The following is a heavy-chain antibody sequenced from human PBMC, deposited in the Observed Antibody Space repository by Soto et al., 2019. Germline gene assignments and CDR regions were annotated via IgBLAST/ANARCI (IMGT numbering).Heavy chain of an antibody. V-gene: IGHV1-2*04. CDR2: INPNSGGT. J-gene: IGHJ6*02. CDR1: GYTFTGYY. Sequence: GASVKVSCKASGYTFTGYYMHWVRRAPGQGLEWMGWINPNSGGTNYAQKFQGWVTMTRDTSISTAYMELSRLRSDDTAVYYCARSPLGGDGMDVWGQGTTVTVSS. CDR3: ARSPLGGDGMDV. D-gene: IGHD3-16*01.